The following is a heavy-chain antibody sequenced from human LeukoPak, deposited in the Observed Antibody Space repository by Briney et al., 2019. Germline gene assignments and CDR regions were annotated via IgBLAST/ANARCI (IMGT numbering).Heavy chain of an antibody. CDR1: GGSISSSNW. D-gene: IGHD3-3*01. CDR3: ARSRPWEWSTYWYFDL. J-gene: IGHJ2*01. Sequence: SGTLSLTCAVSGGSISSSNWWSWVRQPPGKGLEWIGEIYHSGSTNYNPSLKSRVTISVDKSKNQFSLKLSSVTAADTAVYYCARSRPWEWSTYWYFDLWGRGTLVTVSS. V-gene: IGHV4-4*02. CDR2: IYHSGST.